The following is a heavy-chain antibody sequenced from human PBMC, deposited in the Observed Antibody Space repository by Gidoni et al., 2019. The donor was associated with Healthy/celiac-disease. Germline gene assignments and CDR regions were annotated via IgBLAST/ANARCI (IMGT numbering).Heavy chain of an antibody. CDR2: INPNSGGT. Sequence: QVQLVQSGAEVKKPGASVKVSCKASGYTFTGYYVHGVRQAPGQGLEWMGRINPNSGGTNYAQKFQGRVTMTRDTSISTAYMELSRLRSDDTAVYYCARDRGYYYDSSGYLDPWGQGTLVTVSS. J-gene: IGHJ5*02. CDR1: GYTFTGYY. D-gene: IGHD3-22*01. CDR3: ARDRGYYYDSSGYLDP. V-gene: IGHV1-2*06.